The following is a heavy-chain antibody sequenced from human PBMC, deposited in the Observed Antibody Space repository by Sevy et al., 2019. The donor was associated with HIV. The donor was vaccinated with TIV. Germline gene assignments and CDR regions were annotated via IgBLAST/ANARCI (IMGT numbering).Heavy chain of an antibody. CDR3: ARYDSSGLYYFDD. CDR2: ISSSGSTI. Sequence: GGSLRLSCAASGFTFSDYYMSWIRRAPGKGLEWVSYISSSGSTIYYADSVKGRFTISRDNAKNSLYLQMNSLRAEDTAVYYCARYDSSGLYYFDDWGQGTLVTVSS. D-gene: IGHD3-22*01. J-gene: IGHJ4*02. CDR1: GFTFSDYY. V-gene: IGHV3-11*01.